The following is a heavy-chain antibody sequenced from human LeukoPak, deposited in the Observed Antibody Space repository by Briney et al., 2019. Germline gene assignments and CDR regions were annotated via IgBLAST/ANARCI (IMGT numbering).Heavy chain of an antibody. J-gene: IGHJ4*02. Sequence: SETLSLTCTVSGDSISSSSFYWGWIRQPPGKGLEWIGSIDSSGFAYYNPSLKSRVTISAHTSKNRFSLSLNSVTAADTAVYYCSRRGTSGYDYHYWGQGTLVTVSS. V-gene: IGHV4-39*07. CDR1: GDSISSSSFY. CDR3: SRRGTSGYDYHY. CDR2: IDSSGFA. D-gene: IGHD5-12*01.